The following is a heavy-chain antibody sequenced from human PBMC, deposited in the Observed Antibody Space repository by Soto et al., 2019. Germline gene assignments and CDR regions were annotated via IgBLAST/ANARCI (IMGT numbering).Heavy chain of an antibody. D-gene: IGHD3-10*01. Sequence: PSETLSLTCAVYGGSFSGYYWSWIRQPPGKGLEWIGEINHSGSTNYNPSLKSRVTISVDTSKNQFSLKLSSVTAADTAVYYCARGGSTMVRGVRAFWFDPWGQGTLVTVSS. CDR1: GGSFSGYY. J-gene: IGHJ5*02. CDR2: INHSGST. CDR3: ARGGSTMVRGVRAFWFDP. V-gene: IGHV4-34*01.